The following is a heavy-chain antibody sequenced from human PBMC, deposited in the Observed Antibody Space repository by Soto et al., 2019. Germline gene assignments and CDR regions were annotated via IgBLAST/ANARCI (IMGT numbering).Heavy chain of an antibody. CDR1: GFSFGDYA. CDR3: VKDGLLSIFGLVYDCVNI. V-gene: IGHV3-9*01. D-gene: IGHD3-3*01. Sequence: EALLVESGGGLVQPGRSLRLSCAASGFSFGDYAMHWVRQVPGKGLEWVSGISWNSGSIDYADSVKGRFTISRDNAKNSLHLQMNSLRVEDTAMYYCVKDGLLSIFGLVYDCVNIWGQGTMVTVSS. J-gene: IGHJ3*02. CDR2: ISWNSGSI.